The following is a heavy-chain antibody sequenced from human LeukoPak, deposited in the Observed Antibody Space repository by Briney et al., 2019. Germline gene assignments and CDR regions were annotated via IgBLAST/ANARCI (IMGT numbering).Heavy chain of an antibody. CDR3: ARGSYYDSSGYYSRSGMDV. D-gene: IGHD3-22*01. J-gene: IGHJ6*02. CDR1: GYTFTSYG. CDR2: ISAYNGNT. V-gene: IGHV1-18*01. Sequence: ASVRVSCKASGYTFTSYGISWVRQAPGQGLEWMGWISAYNGNTNYAQKLQGRVTMTTDTSTSTAYMELRSLRSDDTAVYYCARGSYYDSSGYYSRSGMDVWGQGTTVTVSS.